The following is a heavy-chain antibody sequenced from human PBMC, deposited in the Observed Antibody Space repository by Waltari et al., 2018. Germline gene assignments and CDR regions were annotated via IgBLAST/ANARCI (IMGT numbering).Heavy chain of an antibody. J-gene: IGHJ4*02. CDR2: VQGSGRT. V-gene: IGHV4-4*02. Sequence: QLQLQESGPGLVKPSGTLSLTCVVSGDSMSSTDWWSWVRQSPEKGLEWIGQVQGSGRTNDNPSFASRVSVSVDTSTNQFSLKVTSATGADTAVYFCARDRGRGIYLDSWGQGVLVTVSP. CDR1: GDSMSSTDW. CDR3: ARDRGRGIYLDS. D-gene: IGHD2-15*01.